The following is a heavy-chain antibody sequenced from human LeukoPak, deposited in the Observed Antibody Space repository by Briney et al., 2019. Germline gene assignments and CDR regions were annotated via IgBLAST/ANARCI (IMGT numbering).Heavy chain of an antibody. J-gene: IGHJ4*02. CDR1: GGSISSSSYY. V-gene: IGHV4-61*02. Sequence: PSETLSLTCTVSGGSISSSSYYWSWIRQPAGKGLEWIGRIYTSGSTNYNPSLKSRVTMSVDTSKNQFSLKLSSVTAADTAVYYCASSHKADSNFWGTYYKFDYWGQGTLVTVSS. CDR2: IYTSGST. D-gene: IGHD3-3*01. CDR3: ASSHKADSNFWGTYYKFDY.